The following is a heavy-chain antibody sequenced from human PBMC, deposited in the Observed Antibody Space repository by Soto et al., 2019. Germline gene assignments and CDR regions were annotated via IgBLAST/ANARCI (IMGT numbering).Heavy chain of an antibody. CDR1: GFIFTNFW. J-gene: IGHJ4*02. CDR3: AKDSWYFDL. Sequence: GGSLRLSCEASGFIFTNFWMHWARQVPGKGLVWVSRIDTSGSSTSYADSVKGRFTISRDNAKNTVSLQMNSLRAEDTGVYYCAKDSWYFDLWSQGSLVTVSS. D-gene: IGHD6-13*01. V-gene: IGHV3-74*01. CDR2: IDTSGSST.